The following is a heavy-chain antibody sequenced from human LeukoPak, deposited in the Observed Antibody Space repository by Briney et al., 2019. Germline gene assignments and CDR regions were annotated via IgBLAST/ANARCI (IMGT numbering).Heavy chain of an antibody. D-gene: IGHD1-26*01. Sequence: ASVKVSCKASGYTFTGYYMHWVRQAPGQGLEWMGWLNPNSGGTNYAQKFQGRVTMTRDTSISTAYMELSRLRSDDTAVYYCARDLHSGSYKPDYWGQGTLVTVSS. CDR3: ARDLHSGSYKPDY. J-gene: IGHJ4*02. V-gene: IGHV1-2*02. CDR1: GYTFTGYY. CDR2: LNPNSGGT.